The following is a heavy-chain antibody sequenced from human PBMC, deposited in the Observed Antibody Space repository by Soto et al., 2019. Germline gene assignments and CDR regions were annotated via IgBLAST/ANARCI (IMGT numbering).Heavy chain of an antibody. CDR3: ARFLVGALGGGWFDP. J-gene: IGHJ5*02. CDR2: IYYSGST. V-gene: IGHV4-59*08. D-gene: IGHD1-26*01. CDR1: GGSISSYY. Sequence: QVQLQESGPGLVKPSETLSLTCTVSGGSISSYYWSWIRQPPGKGLEWIGYIYYSGSTNYNPSLNSRVTRSVDTSQNRFSLRLSSVTAAATAVYYCARFLVGALGGGWFDPWGQGTLVTVSS.